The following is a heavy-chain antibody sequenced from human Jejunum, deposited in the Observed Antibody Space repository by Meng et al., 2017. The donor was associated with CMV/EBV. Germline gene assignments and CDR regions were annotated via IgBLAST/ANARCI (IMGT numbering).Heavy chain of an antibody. J-gene: IGHJ4*02. CDR3: ARGRGNQPLFDF. CDR1: GGSFSTYT. CDR2: LIPVLNKA. V-gene: IGHV1-69*10. D-gene: IGHD2/OR15-2a*01. Sequence: VQWGRLGDKGKKPGSSVKVACKTSGGSFSTYTFSWVRQAPGQGLEWRGGLIPVLNKAKSAPRFQDRVTFTADETTTTAYMELSSLTFEDTAVYFCARGRGNQPLFDFWGQGTLVTVSS.